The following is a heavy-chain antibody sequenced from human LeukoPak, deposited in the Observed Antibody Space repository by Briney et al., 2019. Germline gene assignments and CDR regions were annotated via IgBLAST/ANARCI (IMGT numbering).Heavy chain of an antibody. D-gene: IGHD7-27*01. J-gene: IGHJ4*02. CDR2: ISTYNGNT. CDR1: GYTFTSYY. Sequence: ASVKVSCKASGYTFTSYYMHWVRQAPGQGLEWLGWISTYNGNTHYAQKLQGRVTMTTDTSTTTACMELRSLRSDDTAVYYCARDYRTGFDYWGQGTLVTVSS. V-gene: IGHV1-18*04. CDR3: ARDYRTGFDY.